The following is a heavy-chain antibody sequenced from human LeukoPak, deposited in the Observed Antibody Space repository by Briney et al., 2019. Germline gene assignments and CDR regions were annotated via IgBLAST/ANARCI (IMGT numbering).Heavy chain of an antibody. J-gene: IGHJ3*02. CDR1: SGSINNYY. CDR3: ARAPSLHYYDSSGYII. V-gene: IGHV4-59*01. CDR2: IYYSGST. D-gene: IGHD3-22*01. Sequence: SETLSLTCTVSSGSINNYYWSWIRQPPGEGLEWIGCIYYSGSTNYNPSLKSRVTISVDTSKNQFSLKLSSVTAADTAVYYCARAPSLHYYDSSGYIIWGQGTMVTVSS.